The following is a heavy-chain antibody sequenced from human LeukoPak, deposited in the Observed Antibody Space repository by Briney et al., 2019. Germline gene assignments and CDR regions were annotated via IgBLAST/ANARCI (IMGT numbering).Heavy chain of an antibody. V-gene: IGHV4-59*01. Sequence: SETLSLTCTVSGGSISNYYWSWIRQPPGKGLEWIGYISYSGGTNYNPSLKSRVTISQDTSKNHLSLKLTSVTAADTAFYYCARDWAAAGSSFDYWGQGTLVTVSS. J-gene: IGHJ4*02. CDR3: ARDWAAAGSSFDY. CDR1: GGSISNYY. D-gene: IGHD6-13*01. CDR2: ISYSGGT.